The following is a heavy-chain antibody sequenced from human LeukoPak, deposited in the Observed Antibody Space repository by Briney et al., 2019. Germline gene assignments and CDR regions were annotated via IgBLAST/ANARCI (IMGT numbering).Heavy chain of an antibody. J-gene: IGHJ4*02. CDR3: AREDSSGWCFHY. Sequence: ASVKVSCKASGYTFIGYYMHWVRQAPGQGLEWMGWINPNSGDTNSAQKFQGRVTLTRDTSASTAYMELSSLKSEDTAVYYCAREDSSGWCFHYWGQGTLVTVSS. V-gene: IGHV1-2*02. CDR1: GYTFIGYY. CDR2: INPNSGDT. D-gene: IGHD6-19*01.